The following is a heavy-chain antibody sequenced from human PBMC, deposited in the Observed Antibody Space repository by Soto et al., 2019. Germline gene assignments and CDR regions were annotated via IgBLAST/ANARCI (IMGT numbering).Heavy chain of an antibody. CDR1: GFILRNYW. Sequence: EVELVESGGGLVQPGGSLRLSCADSGFILRNYWMRWLLQSPGMGLQWVASKKDDASEKSYVDPVKGRVTIARENAKNSLYLQMDSLRAKDTAVYYCARNRSLEPWGPGMLVTVSS. CDR2: KKDDASEK. J-gene: IGHJ5*02. V-gene: IGHV3-7*03. CDR3: ARNRSLEP.